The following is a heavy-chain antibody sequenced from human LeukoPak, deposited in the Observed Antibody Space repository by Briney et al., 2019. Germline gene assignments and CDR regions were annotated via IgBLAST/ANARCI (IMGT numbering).Heavy chain of an antibody. CDR3: AKALSSSFTGSSWEY. Sequence: GGSLRLSCAASGFTLDDYAMHWIRQAPGKGLEWVSGINWNGGKIGYADSVKGRFTISRDSAKSSLYLQMNTLRAEDMAFYYCAKALSSSFTGSSWEYWGQGTLVTVSS. V-gene: IGHV3-9*03. CDR1: GFTLDDYA. D-gene: IGHD6-6*01. CDR2: INWNGGKI. J-gene: IGHJ4*02.